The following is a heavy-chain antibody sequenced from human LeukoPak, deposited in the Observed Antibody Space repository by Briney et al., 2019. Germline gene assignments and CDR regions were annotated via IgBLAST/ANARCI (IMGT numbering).Heavy chain of an antibody. CDR3: ARVGVWELQRVFDY. J-gene: IGHJ4*02. CDR1: GFRFSDYW. D-gene: IGHD1-26*01. CDR2: IRQGGNEM. V-gene: IGHV3-7*01. Sequence: GGSLRLSCAASGFRFSDYWMTWVRQVPGKGLERVANIRQGGNEMYYADSVKDRFTISRDNARNSLYLEMNSLRTEDTAVYYCARVGVWELQRVFDYWGQGTLVTVSS.